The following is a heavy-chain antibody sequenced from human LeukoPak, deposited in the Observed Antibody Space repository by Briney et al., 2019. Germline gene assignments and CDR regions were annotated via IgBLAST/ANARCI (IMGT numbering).Heavy chain of an antibody. D-gene: IGHD2-15*01. Sequence: GGSLRLSCAASGFTFSSYAMSWVRQAPGKGLEWVSAISGSGGSTYYADSVKGRFTISRDNSKNTLYLQMNSLRAEDTAVYYCAKEYCSGGSCYDQSLYYYYYGMDVWGQGTTVTVSS. J-gene: IGHJ6*02. V-gene: IGHV3-23*01. CDR1: GFTFSSYA. CDR3: AKEYCSGGSCYDQSLYYYYYGMDV. CDR2: ISGSGGST.